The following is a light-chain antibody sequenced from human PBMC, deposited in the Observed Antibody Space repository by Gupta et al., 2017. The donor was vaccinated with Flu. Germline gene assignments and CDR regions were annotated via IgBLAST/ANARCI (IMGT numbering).Light chain of an antibody. CDR2: AAS. V-gene: IGKV1-33*01. CDR3: QQDENLPQFT. Sequence: DIQMTQSPSSLSASVGDRVTITCQASQDISNYLNWYQQKPGKAPKLLIYAASNWETGVPSRFSGGGSGKDFTFTISSRQQEEIATYYCQQDENLPQFTFGHGTKVDIK. CDR1: QDISNY. J-gene: IGKJ3*01.